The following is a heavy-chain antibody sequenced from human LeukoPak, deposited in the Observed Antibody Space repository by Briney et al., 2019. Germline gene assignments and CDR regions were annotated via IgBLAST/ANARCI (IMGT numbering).Heavy chain of an antibody. CDR2: ISSSGSTI. Sequence: AGGSLRLSCAASGFTFSSYEMNWVRQAPGKGLEWVSYISSSGSTIYYADSVKGRFTISRDNAKNSLYLQMNSLRAEETAVYYCAELGITMIGGVWGEGTTVTISS. V-gene: IGHV3-48*03. CDR3: AELGITMIGGV. CDR1: GFTFSSYE. D-gene: IGHD3-10*02. J-gene: IGHJ6*04.